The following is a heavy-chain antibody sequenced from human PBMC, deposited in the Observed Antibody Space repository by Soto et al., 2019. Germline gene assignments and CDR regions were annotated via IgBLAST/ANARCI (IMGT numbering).Heavy chain of an antibody. V-gene: IGHV5-51*01. CDR1: GYSFTTYW. D-gene: IGHD3-22*01. J-gene: IGHJ4*02. Sequence: GESLKISCKCSGYSFTTYWIGWLRQSPAKGLGLMGIIYPGDSDTRYSPAFQGQVTISADKYISTAYLQWSSLKASDTAMEYCETKDSSRAFDYCGQGTPVSAAS. CDR3: ETKDSSRAFDY. CDR2: IYPGDSDT.